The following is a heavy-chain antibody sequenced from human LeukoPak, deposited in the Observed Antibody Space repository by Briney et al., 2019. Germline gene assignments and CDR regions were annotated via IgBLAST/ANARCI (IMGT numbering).Heavy chain of an antibody. CDR1: GDSLTNSPYY. D-gene: IGHD6-19*01. CDR2: IYSTGST. J-gene: IGHJ1*01. Sequence: SDTLSLTCTVSGDSLTNSPYYWSWIRQPAGKGLEWIGRIYSTGSTNYNPSLMSRVTISVDTSKSQFSLKLTSVTAADTAVYYCARGFSSAWCAEFFQHWGQGTLVAVSS. CDR3: ARGFSSAWCAEFFQH. V-gene: IGHV4-61*02.